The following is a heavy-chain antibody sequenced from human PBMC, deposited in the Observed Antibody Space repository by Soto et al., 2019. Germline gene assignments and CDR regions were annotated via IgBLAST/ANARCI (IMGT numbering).Heavy chain of an antibody. CDR1: GGSISSYY. CDR2: IYYSGST. J-gene: IGHJ6*02. CDR3: ATSIAAAGPYYYYGMDV. V-gene: IGHV4-59*01. D-gene: IGHD6-13*01. Sequence: KPSETLSLTCTVSGGSISSYYWSWIRQPPGKGLEWIGYIYYSGSTNYNPSLKSRVTISVDTSKNQFSLKLSSVTAADTAVYYCATSIAAAGPYYYYGMDVWGQGTTVTVSS.